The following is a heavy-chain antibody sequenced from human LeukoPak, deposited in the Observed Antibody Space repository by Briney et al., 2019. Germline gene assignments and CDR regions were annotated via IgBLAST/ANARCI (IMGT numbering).Heavy chain of an antibody. D-gene: IGHD2-2*01. CDR2: INHSGST. CDR3: ARHPAALDCSSTSCYGPPDY. J-gene: IGHJ4*02. CDR1: GGSFSGYY. V-gene: IGHV4-34*01. Sequence: SETLSLTCAVYGGSFSGYYWSWIRQPPGKGLEWIGEINHSGSTNYNPSLKSRVTISVDTSKNQFSLKLSSVTAADTAVYYCARHPAALDCSSTSCYGPPDYWGQGTLVTVSS.